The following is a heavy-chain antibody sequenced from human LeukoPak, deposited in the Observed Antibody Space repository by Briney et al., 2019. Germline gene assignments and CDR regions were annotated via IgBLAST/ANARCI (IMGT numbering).Heavy chain of an antibody. Sequence: GGSLRLSCAASGFCVRSKYMSWVRQAPGKGLERVSVLQSVGNTFYADSVKGRFSISRDRSKNTEYLHMDSLRAEDTAVYYCARDAEGEEQMATSYFDLWCQGTLVLVSS. J-gene: IGHJ4*02. V-gene: IGHV3-53*01. CDR2: LQSVGNT. CDR1: GFCVRSKY. CDR3: ARDAEGEEQMATSYFDL. D-gene: IGHD5-24*01.